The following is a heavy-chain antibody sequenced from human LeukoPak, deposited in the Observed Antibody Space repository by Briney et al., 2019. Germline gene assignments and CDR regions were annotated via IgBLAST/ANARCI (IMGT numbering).Heavy chain of an antibody. CDR2: IFSGGGT. Sequence: PGGSLRLSRAASGFTVSSNYMSWVRQAPGKGLEWVSVIFSGGGTYYTDSVKGRFTISRDNSNNTLYLQMNSLRAEDTAVYYCARDGSSAWQYYFDFWGQGTLVTVSS. J-gene: IGHJ4*02. V-gene: IGHV3-53*01. CDR3: ARDGSSAWQYYFDF. D-gene: IGHD6-19*01. CDR1: GFTVSSNY.